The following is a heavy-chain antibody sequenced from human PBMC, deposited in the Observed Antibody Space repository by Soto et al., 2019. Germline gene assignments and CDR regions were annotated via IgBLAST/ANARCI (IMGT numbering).Heavy chain of an antibody. CDR1: GGSISSSSYY. J-gene: IGHJ6*02. CDR2: IYYSGST. D-gene: IGHD3-3*01. V-gene: IGHV4-39*01. CDR3: ASPYYDFWSGYKPPNYYYGMDV. Sequence: SETLSLTCTVSGGSISSSSYYWGWIRQPPGKGLEWIGSIYYSGSTYYNPSLKSRVTISVDTSKNQFSLKLSSVTAADTAVYYCASPYYDFWSGYKPPNYYYGMDVWGQGTTVTVSS.